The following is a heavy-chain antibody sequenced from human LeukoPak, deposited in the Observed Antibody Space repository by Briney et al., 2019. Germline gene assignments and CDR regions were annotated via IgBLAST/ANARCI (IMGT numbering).Heavy chain of an antibody. D-gene: IGHD3-10*01. V-gene: IGHV3-53*01. CDR1: GFTVSSNY. CDR2: IYSGGST. CDR3: AKGRGKWSYYFDY. Sequence: PGGSLRLSCAASGFTVSSNYMSWVRQAPGKGLEWVSVIYSGGSTYYADSVKGRFTISRDNSKNTLYLQMNSLRAEDTAVYYCAKGRGKWSYYFDYWGQGTLVTVSS. J-gene: IGHJ4*02.